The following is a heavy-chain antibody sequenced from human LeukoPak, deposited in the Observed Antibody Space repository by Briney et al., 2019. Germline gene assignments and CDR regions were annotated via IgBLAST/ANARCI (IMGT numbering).Heavy chain of an antibody. CDR2: IRYDGSNK. Sequence: GGSLRLSCAASGFTFSSYGMHWVRQAPGKGLEWVAFIRYDGSNKYYADSVKGRFTISRDNSKNTLYLQMNSLRAEDTAVYYCAKIKKSSNGIFAYWAQETLATVS. D-gene: IGHD1-1*01. CDR1: GFTFSSYG. CDR3: AKIKKSSNGIFAY. J-gene: IGHJ4*02. V-gene: IGHV3-30*02.